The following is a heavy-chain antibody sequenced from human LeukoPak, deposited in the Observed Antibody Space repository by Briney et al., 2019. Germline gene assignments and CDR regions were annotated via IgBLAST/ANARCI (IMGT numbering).Heavy chain of an antibody. CDR3: AIGGTIFGVTPNWEH. V-gene: IGHV4-39*01. CDR1: GGSISSSSYY. Sequence: SETLSLTCTVSGGSISSSSYYWGWIRQPPGKGLEWIGSIYYSGSTYYNPSLKSRVTISVDTSKNQFSLKLSSVTAADTAVYYCAIGGTIFGVTPNWEHWGQGTLVTVSS. D-gene: IGHD3-3*01. J-gene: IGHJ1*01. CDR2: IYYSGST.